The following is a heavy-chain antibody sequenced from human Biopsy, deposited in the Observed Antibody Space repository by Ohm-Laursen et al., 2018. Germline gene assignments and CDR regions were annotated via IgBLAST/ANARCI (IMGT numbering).Heavy chain of an antibody. CDR1: GGSFSDDY. Sequence: SETLSLTCGVSGGSFSDDYWTWIRQPPGKGLEWIGEINHGGTTKYYNPSLRSRASISKDTSKNQFSLRLTSVSAADTAVYYCARGRNYIWGNEPWDWGQGTLVTVSS. CDR2: INHGGTT. V-gene: IGHV4-34*01. D-gene: IGHD3-16*01. J-gene: IGHJ1*01. CDR3: ARGRNYIWGNEPWD.